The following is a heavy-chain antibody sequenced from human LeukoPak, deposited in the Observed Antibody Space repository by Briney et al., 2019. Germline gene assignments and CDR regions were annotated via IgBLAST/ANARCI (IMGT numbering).Heavy chain of an antibody. V-gene: IGHV1-24*01. CDR3: ATVSYYYDSSGYQGYFQH. J-gene: IGHJ1*01. CDR2: FDPEDVET. D-gene: IGHD3-22*01. CDR1: EYTLTELS. Sequence: ASLKVSCKGSEYTLTELSIHWVRQAPGKRLEWMGGFDPEDVETIYAQKFQGRDPMTEDTSTDPAYMELSSLRSEDADLYYCATVSYYYDSSGYQGYFQHWGQGTLVTVSS.